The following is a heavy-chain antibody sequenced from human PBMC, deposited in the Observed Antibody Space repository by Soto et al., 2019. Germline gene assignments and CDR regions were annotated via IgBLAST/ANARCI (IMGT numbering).Heavy chain of an antibody. Sequence: PSETLSLTCTVSGGSISSYYWRWIRQPPGKGLEWIGYIYYSGSTNYNPSLKSRVTISVDTSKNQFSLKLSSVTAADTAVYYCARVWTTVTNWFDPWGQGTLVTVSS. J-gene: IGHJ5*02. V-gene: IGHV4-59*08. CDR3: ARVWTTVTNWFDP. D-gene: IGHD4-17*01. CDR2: IYYSGST. CDR1: GGSISSYY.